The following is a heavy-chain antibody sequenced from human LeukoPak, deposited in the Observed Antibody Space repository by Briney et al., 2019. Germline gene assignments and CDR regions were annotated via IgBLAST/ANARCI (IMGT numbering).Heavy chain of an antibody. V-gene: IGHV3-23*01. J-gene: IGHJ6*02. Sequence: PGGSLRLSCAASGVTLSSYAMSWARQAPGKGLEWVSGISSSGSGGNTYYADSVKGRFTISRDNSKNTLYLQMNSLRAEDTAVYYCAKDGYGDPPYYYYGMDVWGQGTAVTVSS. CDR3: AKDGYGDPPYYYYGMDV. CDR1: GVTLSSYA. D-gene: IGHD4-17*01. CDR2: ISSSGSGGNT.